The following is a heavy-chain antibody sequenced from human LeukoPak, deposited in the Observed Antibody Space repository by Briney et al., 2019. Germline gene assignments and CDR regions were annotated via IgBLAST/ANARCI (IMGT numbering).Heavy chain of an antibody. D-gene: IGHD2-21*02. V-gene: IGHV3-21*01. Sequence: GGSLRLSCAASGFTFSSYEMNWVSQAPGKGLEWVSSIAGSSGYISYADSVKGRFTISRDNAKKSLYLQMTSLTAEDTAVYYCARDRGAYCGGDCYLDFDYWGRGTLVTVSS. J-gene: IGHJ4*01. CDR2: IAGSSGYI. CDR1: GFTFSSYE. CDR3: ARDRGAYCGGDCYLDFDY.